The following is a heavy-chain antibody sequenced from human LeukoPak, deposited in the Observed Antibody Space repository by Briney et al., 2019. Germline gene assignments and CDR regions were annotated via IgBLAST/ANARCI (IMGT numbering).Heavy chain of an antibody. V-gene: IGHV3-30-3*01. D-gene: IGHD5-12*01. CDR1: GFTFSSYA. CDR2: ISYDGSNK. Sequence: GGSLRLSCAASGFTFSSYAMHWVRQAPGKGLEWVAVISYDGSNKYYADSVKGRFTISRDNSKNTLYLQMNSLRAEDTAMYYCARGGGRGYSGYGPDYWGQGTLVTVSS. CDR3: ARGGGRGYSGYGPDY. J-gene: IGHJ4*02.